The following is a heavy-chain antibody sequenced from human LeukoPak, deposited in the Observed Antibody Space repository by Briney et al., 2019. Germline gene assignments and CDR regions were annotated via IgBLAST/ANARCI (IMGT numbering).Heavy chain of an antibody. CDR2: IKQDGSEK. CDR3: ARDPVQYCGGDCYYDY. CDR1: GFTFSSYW. D-gene: IGHD2-21*01. J-gene: IGHJ4*02. Sequence: PGGSLRLSCAASGFTFSSYWMSWVRQAPGKGLEWVANIKQDGSEKYYVDSVKGRFTISRDNAKNSLYLQMNSLRAEDTAVYYSARDPVQYCGGDCYYDYWGQGTLVTVSS. V-gene: IGHV3-7*01.